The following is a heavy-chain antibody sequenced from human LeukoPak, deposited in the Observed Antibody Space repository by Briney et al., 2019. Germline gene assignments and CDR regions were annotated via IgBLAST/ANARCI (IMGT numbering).Heavy chain of an antibody. J-gene: IGHJ4*02. CDR3: ARQGSVYRSPTGD. Sequence: SETLSLTCTVSGGSISSSSYYWGWIRQPPGKGLEYIGSIYFTGDTSYNPSLKSRVTMSVDTSKNRFSLELNSVTAADTAVYYCARQGSVYRSPTGDWGQGTLVTVSS. V-gene: IGHV4-39*01. CDR2: IYFTGDT. CDR1: GGSISSSSYY. D-gene: IGHD1-14*01.